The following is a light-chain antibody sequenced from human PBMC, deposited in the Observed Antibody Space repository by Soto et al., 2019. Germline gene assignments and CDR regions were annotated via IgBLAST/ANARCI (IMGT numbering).Light chain of an antibody. CDR2: DAS. J-gene: IGKJ2*01. V-gene: IGKV1-5*01. Sequence: DIQMTQSPSTLSASVGDRVTITCRASQRISSWLAWYQQKPGKAPKLLIYDASSLESGVPSRFSGSGSGTEFTLTISSLQPDDFATYYCQQYKSYPYTFGQGTKLEIK. CDR3: QQYKSYPYT. CDR1: QRISSW.